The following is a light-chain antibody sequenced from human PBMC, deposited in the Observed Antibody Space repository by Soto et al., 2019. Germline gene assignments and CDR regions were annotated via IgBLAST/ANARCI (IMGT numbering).Light chain of an antibody. J-gene: IGKJ2*01. CDR3: QQYSNLPHT. Sequence: ESALTQSPGTLSLSPGERATLSCSASQSVSNSFFAWYQQKPGQAPRLLIYGVSSRATGIPDRVSGSGSGTDFTLTISRLEPEDFVVYYCQQYSNLPHTFGQGTKLEVK. V-gene: IGKV3-20*01. CDR2: GVS. CDR1: QSVSNSF.